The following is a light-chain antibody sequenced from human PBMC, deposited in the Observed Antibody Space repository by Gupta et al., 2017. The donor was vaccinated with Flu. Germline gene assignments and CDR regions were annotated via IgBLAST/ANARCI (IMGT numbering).Light chain of an antibody. CDR1: QSVGSK. CDR2: GAS. CDR3: QQYIDWPRT. Sequence: EIMMTQFPPTLSVSPGERATLSCRASQSVGSKLAWYQQKPGQGPRLLMYGASTRATGIPVRFSGSGSGTEFTLTISSLQSEDVGVYSCQQYIDWPRTFGQGTKVEIK. V-gene: IGKV3-15*01. J-gene: IGKJ1*01.